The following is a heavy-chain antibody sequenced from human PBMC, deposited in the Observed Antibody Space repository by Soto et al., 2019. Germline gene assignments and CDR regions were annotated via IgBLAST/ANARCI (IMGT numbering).Heavy chain of an antibody. J-gene: IGHJ6*02. V-gene: IGHV3-23*01. CDR1: GFSFGAYA. CDR3: TKWSRLCRGTSCFYFYAMDV. Sequence: EEQLLESGGGLVQPGGSLRLSCAASGFSFGAYAMSWVRQAPGKGLEWVSTISGSSGGIYYAGSATGRFTISRDNSKNTLSLQLNSLRAEDTAVYYCTKWSRLCRGTSCFYFYAMDVWGQGTTVTVSS. D-gene: IGHD2-2*01. CDR2: ISGSSGGI.